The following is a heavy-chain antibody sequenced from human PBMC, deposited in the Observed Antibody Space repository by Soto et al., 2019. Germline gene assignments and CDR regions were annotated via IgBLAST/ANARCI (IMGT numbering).Heavy chain of an antibody. CDR1: GFTFSSYG. V-gene: IGHV3-33*01. Sequence: QVQLVESGGGVVQPGRSLSLSCAASGFTFSSYGMQWVRQAPGKGLEWVAVIWHDGSNQYYGDSVKGRFTISRDNSKNSLDLLMNKLRAEGAAVYYCARSGITGTGYYFYGIDVWGQGTTVTVSS. D-gene: IGHD1-7*01. CDR2: IWHDGSNQ. J-gene: IGHJ6*02. CDR3: ARSGITGTGYYFYGIDV.